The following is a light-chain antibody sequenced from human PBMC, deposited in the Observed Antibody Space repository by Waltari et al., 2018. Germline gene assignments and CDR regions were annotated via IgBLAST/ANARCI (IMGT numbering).Light chain of an antibody. CDR3: QQSIQWPYT. CDR1: QSVNRN. Sequence: DTAMTQSPATLSLSPGERATLSCRASQSVNRNLAWYQQKPGKPPRLLIYGVSSRATGIPDRFTGSGSGMEFTLTISSLEPEDVGIYHCQQSIQWPYTFGQGTKVEIK. V-gene: IGKV3D-15*01. J-gene: IGKJ2*01. CDR2: GVS.